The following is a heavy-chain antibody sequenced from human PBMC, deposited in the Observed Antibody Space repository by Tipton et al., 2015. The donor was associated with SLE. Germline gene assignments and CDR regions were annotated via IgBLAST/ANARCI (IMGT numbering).Heavy chain of an antibody. V-gene: IGHV4-34*12. Sequence: LRLSCAVYGESFNGYFWTWIRQPPGKGLEWIAEIIHSGVTNYNPSLRSRVTISADMSKNQVSLKLSSVTAADTAVYYCARVAPTEAFDYWGQGTLVTVSS. CDR3: ARVAPTEAFDY. CDR2: IIHSGVT. CDR1: GESFNGYF. J-gene: IGHJ4*02. D-gene: IGHD1-1*01.